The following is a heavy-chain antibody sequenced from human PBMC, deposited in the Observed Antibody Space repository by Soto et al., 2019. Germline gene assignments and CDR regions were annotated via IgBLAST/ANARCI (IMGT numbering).Heavy chain of an antibody. J-gene: IGHJ5*02. Sequence: ASVKVSCKASGYTFTSYGISWVRQAPGQGLEWMGWISAYNGNTNYAQKLQGRVTMTTDTSTSTAYMELRSLRSDDTAVYYRASWDQVGWFDPWGQGTLVTVSS. CDR3: ASWDQVGWFDP. D-gene: IGHD1-26*01. V-gene: IGHV1-18*01. CDR1: GYTFTSYG. CDR2: ISAYNGNT.